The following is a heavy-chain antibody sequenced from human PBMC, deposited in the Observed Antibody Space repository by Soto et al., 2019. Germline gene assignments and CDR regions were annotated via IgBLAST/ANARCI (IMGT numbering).Heavy chain of an antibody. CDR3: ARTENYYDSSGYPYYFDY. CDR2: IYHSGST. J-gene: IGHJ4*02. D-gene: IGHD3-22*01. Sequence: PSETLSLTCAVSGGSISSGGYSWSWIRQPPGKGLEWIGYIYHSGSTYYNPSLKSRVTISVDRSKNQFSLKLSSVTAADTAVYYCARTENYYDSSGYPYYFDYWGQGTLVTVYS. V-gene: IGHV4-30-2*01. CDR1: GGSISSGGYS.